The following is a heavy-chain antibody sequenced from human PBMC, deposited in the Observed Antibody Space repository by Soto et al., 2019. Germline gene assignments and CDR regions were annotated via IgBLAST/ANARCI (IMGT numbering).Heavy chain of an antibody. CDR1: GGTFSSHV. CDR2: IMPIIGTA. Sequence: QVQLLQSGEEVKKPGASVKVSCKASGGTFSSHVFNWVRQAPGQGLEGMGVIMPIIGTANYAQQFQGRVTITADESTITAYMELSSLRSEDTAVYSCERDLELRAGNISQLDYGGQGTRVTVSS. D-gene: IGHD3-10*01. J-gene: IGHJ4*02. V-gene: IGHV1-69*01. CDR3: ERDLELRAGNISQLDY.